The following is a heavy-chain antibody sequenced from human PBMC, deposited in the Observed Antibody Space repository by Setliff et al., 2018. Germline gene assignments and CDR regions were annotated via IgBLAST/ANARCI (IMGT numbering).Heavy chain of an antibody. Sequence: SETLSLTCAVYGGSFSSFYWSWIRQPPGKGLEWIGEINHSGTTNYNPSLKSRVTISVGTSKKQFSLKLSSVTAADTAVYYCAKFGPLDLTGDWAFDNWGQGTLVTVSS. CDR2: INHSGTT. D-gene: IGHD7-27*01. J-gene: IGHJ4*02. V-gene: IGHV4-34*01. CDR3: AKFGPLDLTGDWAFDN. CDR1: GGSFSSFY.